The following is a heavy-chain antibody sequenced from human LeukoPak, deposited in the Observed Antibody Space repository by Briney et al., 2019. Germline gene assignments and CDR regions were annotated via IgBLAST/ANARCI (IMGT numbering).Heavy chain of an antibody. V-gene: IGHV3-23*01. CDR3: AKDSSSYAWGYMDV. CDR1: GFTFSTYA. D-gene: IGHD3-16*01. Sequence: GGSLRLSCAASGFTFSTYAMSWVRQAPGKGLEWVSLIGGSDGRTCYADSVKGRFTISRDNSKNTLYLEMNRRRAEDTAVYYCAKDSSSYAWGYMDVWGKGTTVTISS. J-gene: IGHJ6*03. CDR2: IGGSDGRT.